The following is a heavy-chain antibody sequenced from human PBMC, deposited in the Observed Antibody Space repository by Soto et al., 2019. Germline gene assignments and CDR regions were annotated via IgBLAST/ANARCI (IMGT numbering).Heavy chain of an antibody. D-gene: IGHD3-10*01. CDR2: IKQDGSET. J-gene: IGHJ6*02. CDR3: ARDPPYGSGTSQNYGMDV. V-gene: IGHV3-7*04. CDR1: GFTFNTYW. Sequence: EVQLVESGGGLVQPGGSLRLSCAASGFTFNTYWMTWVSQAPGKGLEWVANIKQDGSETYYVDSVKGRFTISRDNAKNSLYLQMNSLRAEDTAVYYCARDPPYGSGTSQNYGMDVWGQGTTVTVSS.